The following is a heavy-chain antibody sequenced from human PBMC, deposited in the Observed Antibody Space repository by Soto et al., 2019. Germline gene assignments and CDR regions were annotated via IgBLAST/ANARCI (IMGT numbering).Heavy chain of an antibody. J-gene: IGHJ5*02. CDR3: AKDYYDSSGSNWFDP. D-gene: IGHD3-22*01. CDR1: GFTFSSYA. Sequence: GGSLRLSCAASGFTFSSYAMHWVRQAPGKGLEWVAVISYDGSNKYYADSVKGRFTISRDNSKNTLYLQMNSLRAEDTAVYYCAKDYYDSSGSNWFDPWGQGTLVTVSS. CDR2: ISYDGSNK. V-gene: IGHV3-30-3*01.